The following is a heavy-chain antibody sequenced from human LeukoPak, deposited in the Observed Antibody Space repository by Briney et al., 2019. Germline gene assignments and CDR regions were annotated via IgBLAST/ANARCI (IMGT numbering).Heavy chain of an antibody. Sequence: QSGGSLRLSCEASGFTFNNFGMHWVRQAPGKGLEWVAFIGYDESNKYYADFVKGRFTISRDNSKNTLYLQMNSLRAEDTAVYYCAGPWSGYAGDYWGQGTLVTVSS. J-gene: IGHJ4*02. D-gene: IGHD3-3*01. V-gene: IGHV3-30*02. CDR3: AGPWSGYAGDY. CDR1: GFTFNNFG. CDR2: IGYDESNK.